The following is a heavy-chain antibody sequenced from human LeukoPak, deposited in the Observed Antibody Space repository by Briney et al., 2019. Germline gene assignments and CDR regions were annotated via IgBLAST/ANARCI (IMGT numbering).Heavy chain of an antibody. CDR1: GYTFTNYG. Sequence: GASVKVSCKASGYTFTNYGISWVRQAPGQGLEWMGWINPNSGGTNYQGRVTMTRDTSIRTAYMELSRLRSDDTAVYYCAREGGDGSGSYYNWFDPWGQGTLVTVSS. CDR3: AREGGDGSGSYYNWFDP. V-gene: IGHV1-2*02. J-gene: IGHJ5*02. CDR2: INPNSGGT. D-gene: IGHD3-10*01.